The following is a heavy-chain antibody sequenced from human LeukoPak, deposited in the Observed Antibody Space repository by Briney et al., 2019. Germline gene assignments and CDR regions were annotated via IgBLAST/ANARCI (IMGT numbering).Heavy chain of an antibody. CDR1: GGSISSYY. CDR2: IYYSGST. Sequence: SETLSLTCTVSGGSISSYYWSWIRQPPGKGLEWIGYIYYSGSTNYNPSLKSRVTISVDTSKNQFSLKLSSVTAADTAVYYCARTQDKTDIVLPWFGEQYRPYGMDVWGQGTTVTVSS. D-gene: IGHD3-10*01. CDR3: ARTQDKTDIVLPWFGEQYRPYGMDV. J-gene: IGHJ6*02. V-gene: IGHV4-59*01.